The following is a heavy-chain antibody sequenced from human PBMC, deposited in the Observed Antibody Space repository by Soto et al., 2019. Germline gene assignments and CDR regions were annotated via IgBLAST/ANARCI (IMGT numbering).Heavy chain of an antibody. J-gene: IGHJ4*02. CDR3: ARDVGLQYFAWFNLDY. Sequence: GGSLRLSCAASGFTFSSYGMHWVRQAPGKGLEWVAAISFDGSNKNYGDSAKGRFTISRDNSKNTLYLQMNGLRPEDTAVYYCARDVGLQYFAWFNLDYGGQGTLGTVSS. CDR2: ISFDGSNK. CDR1: GFTFSSYG. D-gene: IGHD3-9*01. V-gene: IGHV3-30*03.